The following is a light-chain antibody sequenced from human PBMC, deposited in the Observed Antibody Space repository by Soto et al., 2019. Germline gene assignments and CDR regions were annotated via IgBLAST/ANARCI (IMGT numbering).Light chain of an antibody. CDR3: VLYMGSGTVV. J-gene: IGLJ2*01. CDR1: SGSVSTSYY. CDR2: STN. Sequence: QTVVTQEPSFSVSPGRTVTLTCGLSSGSVSTSYYPSWYQQTPGQAPRTLIYSTNTRSSGVPDRFSGSILGNKAALTITGAQADDESDYYCVLYMGSGTVVFGGGTQLTVL. V-gene: IGLV8-61*01.